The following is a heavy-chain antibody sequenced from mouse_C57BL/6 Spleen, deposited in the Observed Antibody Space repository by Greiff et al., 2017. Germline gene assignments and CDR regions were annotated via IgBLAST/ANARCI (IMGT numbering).Heavy chain of an antibody. CDR1: GYTFTDYE. V-gene: IGHV1-15*01. CDR2: IDPETGGT. CDR3: TRLDYYYGRYWYFDV. Sequence: VQLQQSGAELVRPGASVTLSCKASGYTFTDYEMHWVKQTPVHGLEWIGAIDPETGGTAYNQKFKGKAILTADKSSSTAYIELRSLTSEDSAVYYCTRLDYYYGRYWYFDVWGTGTTVTVSS. J-gene: IGHJ1*03. D-gene: IGHD1-1*01.